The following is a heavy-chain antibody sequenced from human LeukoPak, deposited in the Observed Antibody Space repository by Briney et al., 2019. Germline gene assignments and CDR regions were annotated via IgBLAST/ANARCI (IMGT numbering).Heavy chain of an antibody. Sequence: GGSLRLSCAASGFTFSSYGMHWVRQAPGKGLEWVSAISGSGGSTYYADSVKGRFTISRDNSKKKLYLQTNSLRAEDTAVYYCAKVPGRGPFDPFDYWGQGTLVTVSS. CDR3: AKVPGRGPFDPFDY. J-gene: IGHJ4*02. D-gene: IGHD3-9*01. CDR2: ISGSGGST. CDR1: GFTFSSYG. V-gene: IGHV3-23*01.